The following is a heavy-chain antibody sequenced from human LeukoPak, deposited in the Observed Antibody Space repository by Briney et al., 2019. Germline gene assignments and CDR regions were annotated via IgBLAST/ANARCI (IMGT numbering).Heavy chain of an antibody. CDR3: AVRGVIHQDLYFDY. Sequence: ASVKVSCKASGGTFSSYAISWVRQAPGQGLEWMGGIIPIFGTANYAQKFQERVTITRDVSTSTAYMELSSLRSEDTAVYYCAVRGVIHQDLYFDYWGQGTLVTVSS. CDR1: GGTFSSYA. D-gene: IGHD3-10*01. V-gene: IGHV1-69*05. CDR2: IIPIFGTA. J-gene: IGHJ4*02.